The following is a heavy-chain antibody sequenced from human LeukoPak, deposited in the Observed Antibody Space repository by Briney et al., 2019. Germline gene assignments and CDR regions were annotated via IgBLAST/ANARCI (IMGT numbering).Heavy chain of an antibody. CDR2: IYYSGST. J-gene: IGHJ4*02. D-gene: IGHD1-14*01. V-gene: IGHV4-59*01. CDR1: GGSISSYY. Sequence: SETLFLTCTVSGGSISSYYWSWIRQPPRKGLEWIGYIYYSGSTNYNPSLKSRVTISVDTSKNQSALKLSSVTAADTAVYYCATHFRKPDYWGQGTLVTVSS. CDR3: ATHFRKPDY.